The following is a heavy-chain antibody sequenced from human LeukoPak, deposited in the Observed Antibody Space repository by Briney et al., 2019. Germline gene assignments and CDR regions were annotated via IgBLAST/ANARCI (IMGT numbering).Heavy chain of an antibody. J-gene: IGHJ2*01. V-gene: IGHV4-30-2*01. Sequence: PSQTLSLTCAVSGGSISSGGYSWTWIRQPPGKGLEWIGYIHHTGSTYYKPSLKSLVTISVDRSKNQFSLKLTCVTAADTAVYYCASGYWFLDLWGRGTLVTVSS. CDR1: GGSISSGGYS. CDR2: IHHTGST. CDR3: ASGYWFLDL.